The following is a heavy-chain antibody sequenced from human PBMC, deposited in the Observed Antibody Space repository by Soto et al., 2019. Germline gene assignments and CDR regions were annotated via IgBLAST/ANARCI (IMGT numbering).Heavy chain of an antibody. V-gene: IGHV1-2*02. CDR2: INPISGGT. CDR3: ARVPYGYYESPNTFDS. CDR1: GYSFTGYY. J-gene: IGHJ4*02. Sequence: QVQLVQSGAEVKKPGASVKVSCKASGYSFTGYYIHWVRQAPGQGLEWVGRINPISGGTNNAQNFQGRVAMTRDASISTDYMGVSRLRSDDTAVYYCARVPYGYYESPNTFDSCGQGTLVTVSS. D-gene: IGHD4-17*01.